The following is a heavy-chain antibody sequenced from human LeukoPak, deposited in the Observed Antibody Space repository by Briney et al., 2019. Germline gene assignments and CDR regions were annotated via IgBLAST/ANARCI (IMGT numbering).Heavy chain of an antibody. Sequence: SETLSLTCAVSGGSISSGGYSWSWIRQPPGKGLEWTGYIYHSGSTYYNPSLKSRVTISVDRSKNQFSLKLSSVTAADTAVYYCARSSSGWPYYYYGMDVWGKGTTVTVSS. D-gene: IGHD6-19*01. CDR1: GGSISSGGYS. J-gene: IGHJ6*04. CDR3: ARSSSGWPYYYYGMDV. V-gene: IGHV4-30-2*01. CDR2: IYHSGST.